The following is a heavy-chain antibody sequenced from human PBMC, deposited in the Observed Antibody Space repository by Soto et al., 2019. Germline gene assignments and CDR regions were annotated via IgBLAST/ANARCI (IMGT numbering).Heavy chain of an antibody. CDR2: TSYDGGEK. D-gene: IGHD1-1*01. Sequence: QVQLVESGGGVVQPGTSLRLSCAASGFTFSSYGMHWVRQAPGKGLEWVAVTSYDGGEKHYGCSVKGLVSISRDNFTKTLYLQMNILRAELTAVYYCSKEWALTGWSDGAYWGQGTLVTVS. CDR3: SKEWALTGWSDGAY. CDR1: GFTFSSYG. V-gene: IGHV3-30*18. J-gene: IGHJ4*02.